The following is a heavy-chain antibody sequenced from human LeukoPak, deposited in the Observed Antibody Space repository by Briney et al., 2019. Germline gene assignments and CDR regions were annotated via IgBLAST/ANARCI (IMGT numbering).Heavy chain of an antibody. D-gene: IGHD2-2*01. CDR1: GFTFSSYA. CDR3: AKPHDIVVVPAAYLRY. J-gene: IGHJ4*02. CDR2: ISNSGGDT. Sequence: GGSLRLSCAASGFTFSSYAMSWVRQAPGKGLEWVAAISNSGGDTFYSDSGKGRFTISRDNSKNTLYLQMNSLRAEDTAVYYCAKPHDIVVVPAAYLRYWGQGTLVTVS. V-gene: IGHV3-23*01.